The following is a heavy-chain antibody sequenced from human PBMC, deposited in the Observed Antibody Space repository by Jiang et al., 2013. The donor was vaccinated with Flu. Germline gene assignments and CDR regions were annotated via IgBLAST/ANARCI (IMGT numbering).Heavy chain of an antibody. J-gene: IGHJ4*02. CDR3: ARIVGALFDY. CDR1: GGSISSYY. Sequence: GSGLVKPSETLSLTCTVSGGSISSYYWSWIRQPPGKGLEWIGYIYYSGSTNYNPSLKSRVTISVDTSKNQFSLKLSSVTAADTAVYYCARIVGALFDYWGQGTLVTVSS. CDR2: IYYSGST. D-gene: IGHD1-26*01. V-gene: IGHV4-59*01.